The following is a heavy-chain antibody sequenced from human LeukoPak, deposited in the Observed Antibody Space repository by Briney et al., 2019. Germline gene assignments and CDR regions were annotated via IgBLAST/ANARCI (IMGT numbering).Heavy chain of an antibody. CDR2: ISWNSGSI. CDR3: AKGSSYGSGSYAGDY. CDR1: GFTFDDYA. V-gene: IGHV3-9*01. J-gene: IGHJ4*02. Sequence: GRSLRLSCAASGFTFDDYAMHRVRQAPGKGLEWVSGISWNSGSIGYADSVKGRFTISRDNAKNSLYLQMNSLRAEDTAFYYCAKGSSYGSGSYAGDYWGQGTLVTVSS. D-gene: IGHD3-10*01.